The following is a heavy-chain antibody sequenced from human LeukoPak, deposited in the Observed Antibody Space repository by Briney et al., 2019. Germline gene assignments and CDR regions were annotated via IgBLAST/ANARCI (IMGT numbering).Heavy chain of an antibody. V-gene: IGHV3-53*01. CDR3: ARDRDHSGYQLY. D-gene: IGHD3-22*01. J-gene: IGHJ4*02. Sequence: GESLRLSCAASGFTVSNNYMSWVRQAPGKVLEWVSVIYSGGSTYYPSTVKGRFTISRAHSQNTPSRQMNSLRAEDTAVYYCARDRDHSGYQLYWGQGTLVTAYS. CDR2: IYSGGST. CDR1: GFTVSNNY.